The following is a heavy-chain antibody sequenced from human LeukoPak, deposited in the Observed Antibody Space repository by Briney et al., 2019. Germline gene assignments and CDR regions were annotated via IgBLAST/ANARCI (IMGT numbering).Heavy chain of an antibody. CDR3: ARRLCSSSFCNLDY. Sequence: GGSLRLSCAASGFTFSSYSMNWVCQAPGKGLEWVSSISSSSSYIYYADSVKGRFTISRDNAKNSLYLQMNSLRAEDTAVYYCARRLCSSSFCNLDYWGQGTLVTVSS. V-gene: IGHV3-21*01. D-gene: IGHD6-6*01. CDR1: GFTFSSYS. CDR2: ISSSSSYI. J-gene: IGHJ4*02.